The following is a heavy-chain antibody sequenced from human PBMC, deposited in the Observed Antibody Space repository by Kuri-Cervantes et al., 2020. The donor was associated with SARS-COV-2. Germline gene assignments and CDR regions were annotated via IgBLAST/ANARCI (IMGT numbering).Heavy chain of an antibody. D-gene: IGHD3-3*01. CDR3: ARGFLEWLDY. V-gene: IGHV3-21*01. Sequence: GESLKISCAASGLTFRSYSMNWVRQSPGKGLEWVASITSDSRYIYYADSVKGRFTISRDNSKNTLYLQMNSLRAEDTAVYYCARGFLEWLDYWGQGTLVTVSS. J-gene: IGHJ4*02. CDR1: GLTFRSYS. CDR2: ITSDSRYI.